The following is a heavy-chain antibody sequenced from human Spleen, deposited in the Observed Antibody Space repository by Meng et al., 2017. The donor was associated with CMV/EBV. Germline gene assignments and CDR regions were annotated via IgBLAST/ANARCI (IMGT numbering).Heavy chain of an antibody. CDR2: INPKSGGT. V-gene: IGHV1-2*02. D-gene: IGHD3-9*01. Sequence: ASVKVSCKASGYTFTGYYMHWVRQAPGQGLEWLGWINPKSGGTNYAQKFQGRVTMTRDTSTNTAYMELSRLRSDDTAVYYCARSYGAFTGSYKRGYYSMDVWGHGTTVTVSS. CDR1: GYTFTGYY. J-gene: IGHJ6*02. CDR3: ARSYGAFTGSYKRGYYSMDV.